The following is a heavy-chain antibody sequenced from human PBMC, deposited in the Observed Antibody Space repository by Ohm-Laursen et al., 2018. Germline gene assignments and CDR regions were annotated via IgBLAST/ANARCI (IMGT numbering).Heavy chain of an antibody. CDR3: VKSSLARVGVVFDY. CDR2: ISDNGDST. CDR1: GFTYSNYA. V-gene: IGHV3-23*01. D-gene: IGHD1-26*01. J-gene: IGHJ4*02. Sequence: GSLRLSCTASGFTYSNYAMSWVRQAPGKGLEWVSGISDNGDSTYYADSAKGRFTISRDNSRNTLSLQMNSLRAEDTAVYYCVKSSLARVGVVFDYWGQGTLVTVSS.